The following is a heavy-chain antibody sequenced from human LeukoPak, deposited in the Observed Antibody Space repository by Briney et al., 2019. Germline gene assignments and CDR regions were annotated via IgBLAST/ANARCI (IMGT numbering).Heavy chain of an antibody. V-gene: IGHV3-7*03. J-gene: IGHJ4*02. Sequence: GGSLRVSCAASGFTFSSYWLNWVRQTPGKGLEWVANIKEDGSERYHVDSVKGRFTISRDNAKSSLYLQMNSLRAEDTALYYCARSIMGGGAFDYWGQGTQVTVSS. D-gene: IGHD3-10*01. CDR1: GFTFSSYW. CDR3: ARSIMGGGAFDY. CDR2: IKEDGSER.